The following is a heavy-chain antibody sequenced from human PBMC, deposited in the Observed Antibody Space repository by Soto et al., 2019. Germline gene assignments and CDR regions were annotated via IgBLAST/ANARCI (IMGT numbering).Heavy chain of an antibody. D-gene: IGHD6-13*01. CDR1: GFTFSSYS. CDR3: ARWPGIAPPRSPGDDFDY. CDR2: ISSSSSYI. V-gene: IGHV3-21*01. J-gene: IGHJ4*02. Sequence: GGSLRLSCAASGFTFSSYSMNWVRQAPGKGLEWVSSISSSSSYIYYADSVKGRFTISRDNAKNSLYLQMNSLRAEDTAVYYCARWPGIAPPRSPGDDFDYWGQGTLVTVSS.